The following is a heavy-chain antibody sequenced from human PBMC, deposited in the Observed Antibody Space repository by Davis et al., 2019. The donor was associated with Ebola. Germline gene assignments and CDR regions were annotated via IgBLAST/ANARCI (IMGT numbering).Heavy chain of an antibody. CDR1: GGSISSGGYY. J-gene: IGHJ4*02. D-gene: IGHD6-19*01. Sequence: MPSETLSLTCTVSGGSISSGGYYWSWIRQPPGKGLEWIGEINHSGSTNYNPSLKSRVTISVDTSKNQFSLKLSSVTAADTAVYYCARAAAVAAPYYFDYWGQGTLVTVSS. CDR3: ARAAAVAAPYYFDY. CDR2: INHSGST. V-gene: IGHV4-39*07.